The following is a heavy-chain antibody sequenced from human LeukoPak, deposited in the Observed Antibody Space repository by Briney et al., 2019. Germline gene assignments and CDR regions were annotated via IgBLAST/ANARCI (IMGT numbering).Heavy chain of an antibody. CDR3: ARGETIVADRREGDGFDI. V-gene: IGHV4-39*01. CDR2: IYYSGST. D-gene: IGHD5-12*01. CDR1: GGSISSSSYY. Sequence: SETLSLTCTVSGGSISSSSYYWVWIRQPPGKGLEWIGGIYYSGSTYYNPSLKSRVIISVDTSKNQFSLKVNSVTAADTAVYYCARGETIVADRREGDGFDIWGQGTLVTVSS. J-gene: IGHJ3*02.